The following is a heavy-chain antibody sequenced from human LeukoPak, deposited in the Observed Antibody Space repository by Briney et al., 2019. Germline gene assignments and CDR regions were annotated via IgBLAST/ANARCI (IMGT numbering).Heavy chain of an antibody. CDR2: IKQDRSEK. Sequence: GGSLRLSCAASGFMFSSYWMSWVRQAPGKGLEWVANIKQDRSEKYYVDSVKGRFTVSRDNARNSLYLQMNSLSPEDTAVYYCARVKQRLVRLLGRDTTYNYYYYMDVWGEGTTVTVSS. CDR3: ARVKQRLVRLLGRDTTYNYYYYMDV. CDR1: GFMFSSYW. J-gene: IGHJ6*03. D-gene: IGHD6-13*01. V-gene: IGHV3-7*01.